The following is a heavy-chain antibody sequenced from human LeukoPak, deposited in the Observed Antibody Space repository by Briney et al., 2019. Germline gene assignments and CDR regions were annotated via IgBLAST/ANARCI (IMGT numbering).Heavy chain of an antibody. J-gene: IGHJ4*02. CDR2: INPNNGDT. CDR3: ATPCSGAACFDY. D-gene: IGHD2-15*01. Sequence: ASVKVSCKACGYTFIDYSIHWVRQAPGQGLEWMGEINPNNGDTNFAPEFQGRVTMTRDTSITTAFMELSSLRYADTAIYYCATPCSGAACFDYWGQGTLVTVSS. CDR1: GYTFIDYS. V-gene: IGHV1-2*02.